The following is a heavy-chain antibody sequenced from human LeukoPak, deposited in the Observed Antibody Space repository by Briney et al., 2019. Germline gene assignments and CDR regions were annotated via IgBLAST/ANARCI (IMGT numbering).Heavy chain of an antibody. J-gene: IGHJ4*02. D-gene: IGHD6-19*01. CDR1: GGSMRSYY. CDR2: IYYSGST. V-gene: IGHV4-59*01. CDR3: ARSYSSGYYDGDY. Sequence: SETLSLTCTVSGGSMRSYYWSWIRQPPGRGLEWIGYIYYSGSTYYNPSLKSRVTISIDTSKNQFSLKLSSVTAADTAIYYCARSYSSGYYDGDYWGQGNLVAVSS.